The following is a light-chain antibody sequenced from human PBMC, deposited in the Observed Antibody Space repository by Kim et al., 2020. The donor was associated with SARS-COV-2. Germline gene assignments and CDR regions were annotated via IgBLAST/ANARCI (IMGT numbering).Light chain of an antibody. CDR3: LQYDSDHS. CDR1: QDIRDQ. V-gene: IGKV1-33*01. CDR2: DAV. J-gene: IGKJ2*03. Sequence: DIKLTQSPSTLSASIGDRVTITCRASQDIRDQLAWFQHRPGQAPTVLIYDAVTLQQGVPSRFSGSGSGTDFTFTISRLQPEDFATYYCLQYDSDHSFGQGTKLEI.